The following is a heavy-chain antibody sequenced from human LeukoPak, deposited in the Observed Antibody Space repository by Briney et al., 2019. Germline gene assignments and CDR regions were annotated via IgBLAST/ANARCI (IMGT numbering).Heavy chain of an antibody. V-gene: IGHV3-33*08. D-gene: IGHD5-12*01. CDR3: ARHNNAYDWDY. Sequence: GRSLRLSCAASGFTFSSYAMHWVRQAPGKGLVWVSVIWPDGSIKYYADSVKGRFTVSRDNSKNTLYLQMNSLRAEDTAVYYCARHNNAYDWDYWGQGTLVTVSS. CDR2: IWPDGSIK. J-gene: IGHJ4*02. CDR1: GFTFSSYA.